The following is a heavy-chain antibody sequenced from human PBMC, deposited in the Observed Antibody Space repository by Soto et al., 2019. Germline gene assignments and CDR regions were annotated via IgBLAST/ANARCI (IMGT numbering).Heavy chain of an antibody. CDR2: ISSSSSTI. J-gene: IGHJ6*02. CDR3: ARDLRGGTIFGVVIRQDGYYYGMDV. D-gene: IGHD3-3*01. Sequence: EVQLVESGGGVVQPGGSLRLSCAASGFTFSSYSMNWVRQAPGKGLEWVSYISSSSSTIYYADSVKGRFTISRDNAKNSLYLQMNSLRDEDTAVYYCARDLRGGTIFGVVIRQDGYYYGMDVWGQGTTVTVSS. CDR1: GFTFSSYS. V-gene: IGHV3-48*02.